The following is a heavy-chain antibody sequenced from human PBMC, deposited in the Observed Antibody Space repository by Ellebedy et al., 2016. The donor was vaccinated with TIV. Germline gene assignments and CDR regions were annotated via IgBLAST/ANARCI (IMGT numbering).Heavy chain of an antibody. CDR1: GGSFSGYY. CDR3: ARVDYGDYSLEY. D-gene: IGHD4-17*01. Sequence: SETLSLTCAVYGGSFSGYYWSWIRQPPGKGLEWIGEINHSGSTNYNPSLKSRVTISVDTSKNQFSLKVSSVTAADTAVYYCARVDYGDYSLEYWGQGTLVTVSS. CDR2: INHSGST. J-gene: IGHJ4*02. V-gene: IGHV4-34*01.